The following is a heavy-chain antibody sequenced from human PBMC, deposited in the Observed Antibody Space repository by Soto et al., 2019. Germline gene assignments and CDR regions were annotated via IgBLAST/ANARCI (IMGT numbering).Heavy chain of an antibody. CDR3: ARLNGYCIRGSCHGHYAMDI. Sequence: PGGSLRLSCAASGFTFSSYSMNWVRQAPGKGLEWVSSISSSSSYIYYADSVKGRFTISRDNAKNSLYLQMNSLSAADTAVYYCARLNGYCIRGSCHGHYAMDIWGQGTTVTVSS. V-gene: IGHV3-21*01. CDR1: GFTFSSYS. CDR2: ISSSSSYI. J-gene: IGHJ6*02. D-gene: IGHD2-15*01.